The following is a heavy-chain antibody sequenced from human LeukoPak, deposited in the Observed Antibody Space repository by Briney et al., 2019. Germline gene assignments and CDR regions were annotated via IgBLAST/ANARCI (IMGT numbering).Heavy chain of an antibody. CDR2: IYYSGST. CDR3: ARRMGGTDY. J-gene: IGHJ4*02. V-gene: IGHV4-39*01. CDR1: GGSISSTNPY. Sequence: SETLSLTCTVSGGSISSTNPYWGWIRQPPGKGLECIGSIYYSGSTYYNPSLKSRVTISADTSKNQFSLKLTSVTAADTAVYYCARRMGGTDYWGQGTLVTVSS. D-gene: IGHD1-26*01.